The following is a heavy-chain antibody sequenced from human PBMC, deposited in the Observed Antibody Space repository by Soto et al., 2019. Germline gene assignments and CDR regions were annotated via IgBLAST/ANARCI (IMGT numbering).Heavy chain of an antibody. CDR3: AKRLENIWLPLEFDY. V-gene: IGHV3-23*01. CDR1: GFTFSSYA. Sequence: GGSLRLSCAASGFTFSSYAMSWVRQAPGKGLEWVSAISGSGGSTYYADSVKGRFTISRDNSKNTLYLQMNSLRAEDTAVYYCAKRLENIWLPLEFDYWGQGTLVTVSS. CDR2: ISGSGGST. D-gene: IGHD5-18*01. J-gene: IGHJ4*02.